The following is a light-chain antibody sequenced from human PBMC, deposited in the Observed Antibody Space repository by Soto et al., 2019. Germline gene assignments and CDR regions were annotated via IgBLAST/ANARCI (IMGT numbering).Light chain of an antibody. CDR2: EDN. CDR1: SGSIASNY. Sequence: NFMLTQPHSVSESPGKTVTISCSRTSGSIASNYVQWYQQRSGSSPTTVIYEDNQRPSGVPDRFSGSIDSSSNSASLTISGLKTEDEADYYCQSHDSNSWVFGGGTKLTVL. V-gene: IGLV6-57*01. CDR3: QSHDSNSWV. J-gene: IGLJ3*02.